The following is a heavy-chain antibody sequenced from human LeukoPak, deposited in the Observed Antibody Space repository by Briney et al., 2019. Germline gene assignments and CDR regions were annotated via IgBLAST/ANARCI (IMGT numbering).Heavy chain of an antibody. V-gene: IGHV1-18*01. CDR1: GYTFTSYG. J-gene: IGHJ6*03. CDR2: ISAYNGNT. CDR3: ARLTLDVLDRDYYMDV. Sequence: ASVKVSCKASGYTFTSYGISWVRQAPGQGLEWMGWISAYNGNTNYAQKLQGRVTMTTDTSTSTAYMELRSLRSDDTAVYYRARLTLDVLDRDYYMDVWGKGTTVTVSS. D-gene: IGHD1-14*01.